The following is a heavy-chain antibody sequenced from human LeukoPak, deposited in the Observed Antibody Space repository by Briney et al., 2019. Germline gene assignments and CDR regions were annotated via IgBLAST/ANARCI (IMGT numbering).Heavy chain of an antibody. V-gene: IGHV1-8*01. D-gene: IGHD3-9*01. CDR2: MNPNSGNT. J-gene: IGHJ6*04. Sequence: GASVKVSCKASGYTFTSYDINWVRQATGQGLEWMGWMNPNSGNTGYAQKFQGRVTMTRNTSISTAYMELSSLRSEDTAVYYCARDYDILTGYYRGLDVWGKGTTVTISS. CDR3: ARDYDILTGYYRGLDV. CDR1: GYTFTSYD.